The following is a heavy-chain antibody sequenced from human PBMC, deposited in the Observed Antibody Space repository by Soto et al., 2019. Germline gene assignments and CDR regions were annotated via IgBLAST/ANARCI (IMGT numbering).Heavy chain of an antibody. V-gene: IGHV4-59*01. CDR1: GGSLSSYY. J-gene: IGHJ4*02. CDR2: IYYTGIT. Sequence: NPSETLSLTCTVSGGSLSSYYWSWIRQPPGKGLEWIGYIYYTGITDYNPSLKSRVTISVDTSKNQFSLKLSSVTAADTAVYYCAREGMAVAGSFDYWGQGTLVTVSS. CDR3: AREGMAVAGSFDY. D-gene: IGHD6-19*01.